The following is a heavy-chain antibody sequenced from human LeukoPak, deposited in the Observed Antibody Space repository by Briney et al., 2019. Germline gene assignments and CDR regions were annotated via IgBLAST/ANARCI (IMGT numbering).Heavy chain of an antibody. V-gene: IGHV4-59*01. CDR1: GGSISSYY. CDR2: IYYSGST. J-gene: IGHJ6*03. Sequence: PSETLSLTCTVSGGSISSYYWGWIRQPPGKGLEWIGYIYYSGSTNYNPSLKSRVTISVDTSKNQSSLKLSSVTAADTAVYYCARDSGGYLRYYYYYMDVWGKGTTVTVSS. CDR3: ARDSGGYLRYYYYYMDV. D-gene: IGHD1-26*01.